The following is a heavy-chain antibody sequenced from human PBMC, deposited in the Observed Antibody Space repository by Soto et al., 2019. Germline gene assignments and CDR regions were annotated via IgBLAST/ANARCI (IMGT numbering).Heavy chain of an antibody. V-gene: IGHV3-48*02. CDR3: ARDPSTYYDSSGYCFDY. J-gene: IGHJ4*02. D-gene: IGHD3-22*01. CDR2: ISSSSSTI. CDR1: GFTFSSYS. Sequence: GGSLRLSCAASGFTFSSYSMNWVRQAPGKGLEWVSYISSSSSTIYYADSVKGRFTISRDNAKNSLYLQMNSLRDEDTAVYYCARDPSTYYDSSGYCFDYWGQGTLVTVSS.